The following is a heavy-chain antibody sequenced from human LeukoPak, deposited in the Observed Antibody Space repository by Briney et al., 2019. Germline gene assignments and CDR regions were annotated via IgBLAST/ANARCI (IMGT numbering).Heavy chain of an antibody. V-gene: IGHV3-11*06. CDR1: GFTFSDYY. CDR2: ISSSSSYI. CDR3: ARGRAHDAFDI. J-gene: IGHJ3*02. Sequence: PGGSLRLSCAASGFTFSDYYMSWIRQAPGKGLEWVSSISSSSSYIYYADSVKGRFTISRDNAKNSLYLQMNSLRAEDTAVYYCARGRAHDAFDIWGQGTMVTVSS.